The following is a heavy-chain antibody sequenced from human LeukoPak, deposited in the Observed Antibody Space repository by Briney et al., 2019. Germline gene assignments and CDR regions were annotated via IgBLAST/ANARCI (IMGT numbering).Heavy chain of an antibody. J-gene: IGHJ5*01. CDR1: GYTFTNFA. Sequence: ASVKVSCKTSGYTFTNFAINWVRQARGQGLEWMGWITAYNGDTNYAQMLQVRVYMSTDTSTSKAYMELRNLSSDDTGVYYCARGGSDSREQDWFDYLGQGT. V-gene: IGHV1-18*01. D-gene: IGHD6-13*01. CDR2: ITAYNGDT. CDR3: ARGGSDSREQDWFDY.